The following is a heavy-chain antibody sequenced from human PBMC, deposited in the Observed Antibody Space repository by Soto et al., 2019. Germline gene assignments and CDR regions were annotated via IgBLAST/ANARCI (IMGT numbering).Heavy chain of an antibody. V-gene: IGHV1-69*13. CDR1: GGTFNNYP. CDR2: SIPIFGTA. CDR3: ARGRGYSGDDHYYYFDMDV. J-gene: IGHJ6*02. D-gene: IGHD5-12*01. Sequence: ASVKVSCKASGGTFNNYPITWVRQAPGQGLEWMGGSIPIFGTANYAQKFQGRVTISVDESTSTAYMELSSLRSEDTAVYYCARGRGYSGDDHYYYFDMDVWGQGTTVTVSS.